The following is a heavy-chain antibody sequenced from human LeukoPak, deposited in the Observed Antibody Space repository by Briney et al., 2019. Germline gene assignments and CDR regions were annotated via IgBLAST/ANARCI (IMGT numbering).Heavy chain of an antibody. CDR1: GYTFSNFD. V-gene: IGHV1-8*03. Sequence: ASVKVSCKTSGYTFSNFDISWVRQATGRGLEWMGSMNPRSGDTTYARNFQGRVTFTRNTSISTSYMELSGLRSDDTAVYYCARVNYDYVWGTHHLDSWGQGSQVTVSS. J-gene: IGHJ4*02. CDR2: MNPRSGDT. CDR3: ARVNYDYVWGTHHLDS. D-gene: IGHD3-16*01.